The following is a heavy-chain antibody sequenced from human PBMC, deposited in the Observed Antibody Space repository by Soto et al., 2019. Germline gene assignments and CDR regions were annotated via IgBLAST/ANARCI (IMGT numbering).Heavy chain of an antibody. J-gene: IGHJ5*02. Sequence: SETLSLTCAVYGGSFSGYYWSWIRQPPGKGLEWIGEINHSGSTNYNPSLKSRVTISVDTSKNQFSLKLSSVTAADTAVHYCARLRGYSYGYWFDPWGQGTLVTVSS. V-gene: IGHV4-34*01. CDR2: INHSGST. CDR1: GGSFSGYY. D-gene: IGHD5-18*01. CDR3: ARLRGYSYGYWFDP.